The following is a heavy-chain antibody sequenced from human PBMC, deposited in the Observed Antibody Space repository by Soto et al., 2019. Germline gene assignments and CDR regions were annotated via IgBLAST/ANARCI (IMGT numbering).Heavy chain of an antibody. CDR2: INHSGST. J-gene: IGHJ6*02. CDR1: GGSFSGYS. V-gene: IGHV4-34*01. D-gene: IGHD5-18*01. CDR3: AITTTYTAMAHPGYYYGMDV. Sequence: SETLSLTCAVYGGSFSGYSWSWIRQPPGKVLEWIGEINHSGSTNYNPSLKSRVTISVDTSKNQFSLKLSSVTAADTAVYYCAITTTYTAMAHPGYYYGMDVWGQGTTVT.